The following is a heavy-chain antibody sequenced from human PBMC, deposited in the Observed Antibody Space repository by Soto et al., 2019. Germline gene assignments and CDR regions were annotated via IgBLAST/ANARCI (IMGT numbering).Heavy chain of an antibody. V-gene: IGHV3-7*01. Sequence: GGSLRLSCAASGFTFSSFWMSWVRQAPGKGLEWVANIKQDGTEKNDVDSVKGRFTISRDNAKNSLYLQMNSLRAEDTAVYHCARGLFNYYYGMDVWGQGTTVTVSS. CDR2: IKQDGTEK. CDR1: GFTFSSFW. CDR3: ARGLFNYYYGMDV. J-gene: IGHJ6*02.